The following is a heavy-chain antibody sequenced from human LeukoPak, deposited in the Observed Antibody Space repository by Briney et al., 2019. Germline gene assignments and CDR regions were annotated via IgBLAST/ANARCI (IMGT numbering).Heavy chain of an antibody. Sequence: PGGSLRLSCAASGFTFDDYAMHWVRQAPGKGLEWVSGISWNSGSIGYADSVKGRFTISRDNAKNSLYLQMNSLRAEDTALYYCAKGPATVTTWAWFDPWGQGTLVTVSS. CDR3: AKGPATVTTWAWFDP. V-gene: IGHV3-9*01. CDR1: GFTFDDYA. D-gene: IGHD4-17*01. J-gene: IGHJ5*02. CDR2: ISWNSGSI.